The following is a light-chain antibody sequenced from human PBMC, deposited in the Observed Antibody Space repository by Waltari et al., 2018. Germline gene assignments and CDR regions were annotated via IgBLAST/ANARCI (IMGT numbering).Light chain of an antibody. J-gene: IGLJ2*01. Sequence: QSALTQPASVSGSPGQSITISCTGTSSDVGNYKRVPVYQQHPGKAPKLMIYAVSKRPSGVSDRFSGSNSGDMASLTISGLQPEDEAEYFCSSYAGSSKGVFGGGTKVTVL. V-gene: IGLV2-23*02. CDR1: SSDVGNYKR. CDR3: SSYAGSSKGV. CDR2: AVS.